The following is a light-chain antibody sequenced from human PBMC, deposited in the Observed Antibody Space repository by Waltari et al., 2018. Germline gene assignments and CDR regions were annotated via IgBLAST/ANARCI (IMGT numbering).Light chain of an antibody. J-gene: IGKJ3*01. CDR3: QPYGSSPLDP. Sequence: EIVLTQSRETLSLYPGEGTTRSFRARHCVSSSYLAWYQKKPGQAPRLLIYGASRRATGIPDRFSGSGSGTDFTITISRLEPEDFAVYSCQPYGSSPLDPFGPGTKVDI. V-gene: IGKV3-20*01. CDR2: GAS. CDR1: HCVSSSY.